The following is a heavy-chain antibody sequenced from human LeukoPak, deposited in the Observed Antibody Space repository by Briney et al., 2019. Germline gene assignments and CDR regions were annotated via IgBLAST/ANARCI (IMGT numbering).Heavy chain of an antibody. J-gene: IGHJ6*02. Sequence: GGSLRLSCSASGLNFRTFGMHWVRPAPGKGLGWVAVIWYDEDFEYYADSVKGRFTISRDNSKNSLYLQMNSLRVEDTAVYSCAKDGGAVARFQNYYYGMDVWGQGTTVTVSS. D-gene: IGHD5-12*01. CDR1: GLNFRTFG. CDR3: AKDGGAVARFQNYYYGMDV. CDR2: IWYDEDFE. V-gene: IGHV3-30*02.